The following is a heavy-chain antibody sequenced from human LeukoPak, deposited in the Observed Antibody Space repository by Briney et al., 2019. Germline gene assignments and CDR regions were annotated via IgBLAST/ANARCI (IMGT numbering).Heavy chain of an antibody. J-gene: IGHJ4*02. D-gene: IGHD6-13*01. Sequence: SGTLSLTCAVSGDSISSTYWWSWVRQSPGKGLEWIGEVYHSGSTNYNPSLKSRVTISVDTSKNQFSLKLSSVTAADTAVYYCASYGAAAGTWNLKPMGVFDYWGQGTLVTVSS. CDR3: ASYGAAAGTWNLKPMGVFDY. CDR2: VYHSGST. CDR1: GDSISSTYW. V-gene: IGHV4-4*02.